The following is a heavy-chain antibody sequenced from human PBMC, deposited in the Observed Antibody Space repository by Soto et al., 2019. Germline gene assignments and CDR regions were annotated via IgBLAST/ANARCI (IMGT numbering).Heavy chain of an antibody. J-gene: IGHJ4*02. Sequence: PSQTLSLTCVISGDSVSSNTAAWNWIRSSPSRGLGWLGRTYYRSNWRHDYAVSVKSRITVNPDTSKNHFSLQLNSVTPDDTAVYYCARGVAGSGFDLWGQGTLVTVPS. CDR3: ARGVAGSGFDL. D-gene: IGHD6-19*01. CDR2: TYYRSNWRH. CDR1: GDSVSSNTAA. V-gene: IGHV6-1*01.